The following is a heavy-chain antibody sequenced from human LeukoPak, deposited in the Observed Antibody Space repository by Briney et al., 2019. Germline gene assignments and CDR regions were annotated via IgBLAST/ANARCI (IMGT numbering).Heavy chain of an antibody. Sequence: SETLSLTCTVSGYSISSGYYWGWVRQPPGKGLEWIGSISHAGSTDDSPSLKSRVTISLDTSKNQFSLKLRPVTAADTAVYYCARILRGVIVTSFDYWGQGILVTVSS. CDR1: GYSISSGYY. V-gene: IGHV4-38-2*02. CDR2: ISHAGST. J-gene: IGHJ4*02. CDR3: ARILRGVIVTSFDY. D-gene: IGHD3-10*01.